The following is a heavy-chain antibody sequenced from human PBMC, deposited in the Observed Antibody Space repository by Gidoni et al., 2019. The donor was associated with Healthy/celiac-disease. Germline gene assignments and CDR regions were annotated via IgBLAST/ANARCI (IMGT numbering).Heavy chain of an antibody. CDR3: ARVRAYCGGDCSQSFDY. Sequence: QVQLVQSGAEVKKPGASVKVSCKASGYTFTSSRISWVRQAPGQGLEWMGWISAYNGNTNYAQKLQGRVTMTTDTSTSTAYMERRSLRSDDTAVYYCARVRAYCGGDCSQSFDYWGQGTLVTVSS. V-gene: IGHV1-18*01. CDR2: ISAYNGNT. D-gene: IGHD2-21*01. CDR1: GYTFTSSR. J-gene: IGHJ4*02.